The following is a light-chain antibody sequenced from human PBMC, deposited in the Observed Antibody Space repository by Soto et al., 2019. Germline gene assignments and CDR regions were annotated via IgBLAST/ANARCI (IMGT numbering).Light chain of an antibody. CDR1: SSNIGAGYD. CDR2: GNS. CDR3: KSYAGSRRAGE. J-gene: IGLJ2*01. V-gene: IGLV1-40*01. Sequence: QSVLTQPPSVSGAPGQRVTISCTGSSSNIGAGYDVHWYQQLPGTAPKLLIYGNSNRPSGVPDRFSGSKSGTSASLAITGLRVEDEADYYCKSYAGSRRAGEFGGGTKVPVL.